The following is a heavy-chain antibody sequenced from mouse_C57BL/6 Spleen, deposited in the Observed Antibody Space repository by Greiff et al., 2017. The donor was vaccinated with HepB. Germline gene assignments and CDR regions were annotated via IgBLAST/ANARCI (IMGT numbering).Heavy chain of an antibody. Sequence: EVQLVESGGGLVQPKGSLKLSCAASGFSFNTYAMNWVRQAPGKGLEWVARIRSKSNNYATYYADSVKDRFTISRDDSESMLYLQMNNLKTEDTAMYYCGRHDGYYWYFDVWGTGTPVTVSS. CDR3: GRHDGYYWYFDV. CDR2: IRSKSNNYAT. J-gene: IGHJ1*03. D-gene: IGHD2-3*01. V-gene: IGHV10-1*01. CDR1: GFSFNTYA.